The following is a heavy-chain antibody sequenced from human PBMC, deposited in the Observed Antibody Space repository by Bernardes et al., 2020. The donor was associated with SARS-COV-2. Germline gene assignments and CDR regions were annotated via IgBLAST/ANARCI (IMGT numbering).Heavy chain of an antibody. D-gene: IGHD1-26*01. V-gene: IGHV4-30-2*01. CDR1: GDSISSDGYS. CDR2: IYHSGST. Sequence: SETLSLTCGVSGDSISSDGYSWSWVRQAPGKGLEFIGYIYHSGSTYCTPSLKSRVTITMDRSKNHFSLNLPSVTAADTAVYYCAVLVRGMGLNYWGQGALVTVSS. CDR3: AVLVRGMGLNY. J-gene: IGHJ4*02.